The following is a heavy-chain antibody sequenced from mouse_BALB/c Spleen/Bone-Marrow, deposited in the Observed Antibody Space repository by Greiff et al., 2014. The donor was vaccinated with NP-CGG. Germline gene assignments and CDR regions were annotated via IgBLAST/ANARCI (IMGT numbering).Heavy chain of an antibody. CDR1: GYAFSSYW. D-gene: IGHD2-14*01. J-gene: IGHJ4*01. CDR3: ARWYRDPHFAMDY. V-gene: IGHV1-80*01. CDR2: IYPGDGDT. Sequence: QVQLQQPGAELVRPGSSVKISCKASGYAFSSYWMNWVKQRPGQGLEWIGQIYPGDGDTNYNGNFKDKATLTVDRSSSTAFTQLSSLTSEDSAVYFCARWYRDPHFAMDYWGPGTSVTVSS.